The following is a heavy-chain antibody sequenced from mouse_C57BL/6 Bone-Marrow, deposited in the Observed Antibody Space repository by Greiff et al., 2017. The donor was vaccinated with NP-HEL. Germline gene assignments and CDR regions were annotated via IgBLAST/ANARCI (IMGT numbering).Heavy chain of an antibody. Sequence: VQLQQPGAELVMPGASVKLSCKASGYTFTSYWMHWVKQRPGQGLEWIGEIDPSDSYTNYNQKFKGKSTLTVDKSSSTTYMQLSSLTSEDSAVYYCARERDLVLTTVVARYFDVWGTGTTVTVSS. CDR1: GYTFTSYW. V-gene: IGHV1-69*01. D-gene: IGHD1-1*01. CDR2: IDPSDSYT. CDR3: ARERDLVLTTVVARYFDV. J-gene: IGHJ1*03.